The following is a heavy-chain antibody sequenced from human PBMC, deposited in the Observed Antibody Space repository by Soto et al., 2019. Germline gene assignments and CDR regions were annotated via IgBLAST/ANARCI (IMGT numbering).Heavy chain of an antibody. D-gene: IGHD2-2*01. J-gene: IGHJ4*02. V-gene: IGHV3-23*01. CDR2: INAGGSDT. Sequence: PGGSLRLSCAASGFTSSDYAMSWVRQAPGKGLEWVSAINAGGSDTYYADSVKGRFTVSRVNSESTLYLQMNTLRAEDTAIYYCASVPIWCGSSSCYTEGFDSWGQGTLVTVSS. CDR1: GFTSSDYA. CDR3: ASVPIWCGSSSCYTEGFDS.